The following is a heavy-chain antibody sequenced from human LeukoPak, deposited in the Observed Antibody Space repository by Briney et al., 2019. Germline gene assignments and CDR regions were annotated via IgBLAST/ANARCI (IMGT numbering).Heavy chain of an antibody. CDR2: INHSGST. Sequence: SETLSLTCAVYGGSFSGYYWSWIRQPPGKGLEWIGEINHSGSTNYNPSLKSRVTISVDTSKNQFSLKLSSVTAADTAVYYCARGWTELKYYFDYWGQGTLVTVSS. J-gene: IGHJ4*02. CDR1: GGSFSGYY. CDR3: ARGWTELKYYFDY. V-gene: IGHV4-34*01. D-gene: IGHD1-1*01.